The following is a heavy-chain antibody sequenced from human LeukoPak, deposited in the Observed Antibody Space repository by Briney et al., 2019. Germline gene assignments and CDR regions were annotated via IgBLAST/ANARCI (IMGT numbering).Heavy chain of an antibody. V-gene: IGHV3-15*01. D-gene: IGHD3-10*01. CDR3: ARGRFGTHAFDI. CDR2: IKSKTDGGTT. Sequence: GGSLRLSCAASGFTFSNAWMSWVRQAPGKGLEWVGRIKSKTDGGTTDYAAPVKGRFTISRDDSKNTLYLQMNSLRAEDTAVYYCARGRFGTHAFDIWGQGTMVTVSS. J-gene: IGHJ3*02. CDR1: GFTFSNAW.